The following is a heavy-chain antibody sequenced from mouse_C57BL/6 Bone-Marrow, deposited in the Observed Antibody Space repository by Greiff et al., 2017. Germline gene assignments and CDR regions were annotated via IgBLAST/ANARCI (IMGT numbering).Heavy chain of an antibody. V-gene: IGHV2-6*01. CDR1: GFSLTSYG. D-gene: IGHD2-4*01. Sequence: VKLVESGPGLVAPSQSLSITCTVSGFSLTSYGVDWVRQSPGKGLEWLGVIWGVGSTNYNSALKSRLSISKDNSKSQVFLKMNSLQTDDTAIYYCASGDYDRGFAYWGQGTLVTVSA. CDR2: IWGVGST. J-gene: IGHJ3*01. CDR3: ASGDYDRGFAY.